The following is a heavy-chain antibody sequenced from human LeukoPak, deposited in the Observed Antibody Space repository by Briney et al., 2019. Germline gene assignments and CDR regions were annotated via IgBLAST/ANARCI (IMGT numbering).Heavy chain of an antibody. CDR1: GGSSSSDSSY. V-gene: IGHV4-34*01. J-gene: IGHJ4*02. D-gene: IGHD2-8*01. CDR2: INHRGTT. Sequence: KPSETLSLTCGVSGGSSSSDSSYWTWIRQPPGKGLEWIGEINHRGTTNYNPSLKSRVTISLDTSKNQFSLRLSSLTAADTALYYCARADCTNAVCPFDYWGQGILVTVSP. CDR3: ARADCTNAVCPFDY.